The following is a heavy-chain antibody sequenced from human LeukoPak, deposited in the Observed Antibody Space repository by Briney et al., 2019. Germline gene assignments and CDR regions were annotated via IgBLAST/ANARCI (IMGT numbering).Heavy chain of an antibody. J-gene: IGHJ4*02. Sequence: SEPLSLTCTVSGGSISTYYWSWIRQPPGKGLEWIGYIYYSGSTNYNPSLKSRVTISVDTSKNQFSLKLSSVTAADTAVYYCARGATSLSYFDSRGQGTLVTVSS. CDR2: IYYSGST. V-gene: IGHV4-59*01. D-gene: IGHD2/OR15-2a*01. CDR3: ARGATSLSYFDS. CDR1: GGSISTYY.